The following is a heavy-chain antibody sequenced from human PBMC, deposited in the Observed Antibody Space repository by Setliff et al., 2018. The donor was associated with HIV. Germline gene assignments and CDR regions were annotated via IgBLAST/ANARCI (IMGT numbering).Heavy chain of an antibody. Sequence: PSETLSLTCTGSRDAMSSSSDPWTWIRQPAGKGLEWIGHIDTSGSTKYHPPLESRVTISVDKSKRQFSLTLSSVTAADPAIYFCARHRGSGWYMAMDVWGKGTTVTVSS. V-gene: IGHV4-61*09. CDR3: ARHRGSGWYMAMDV. CDR1: RDAMSSSSDP. CDR2: IDTSGST. J-gene: IGHJ6*04. D-gene: IGHD6-19*01.